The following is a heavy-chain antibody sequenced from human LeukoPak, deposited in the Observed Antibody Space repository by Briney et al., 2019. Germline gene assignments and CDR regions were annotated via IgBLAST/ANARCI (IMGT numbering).Heavy chain of an antibody. Sequence: PGGSLRLSCADSGFTFSSYAMSWVRQAPGKGLEWVSGISGSGGSTHYADSVKGRFTISRDNSKNKVYLQMSSLRAEDTAVYYCAKPYSGSYYFDYWGQGTLVTVSS. J-gene: IGHJ4*02. V-gene: IGHV3-23*01. CDR1: GFTFSSYA. CDR3: AKPYSGSYYFDY. D-gene: IGHD1-26*01. CDR2: ISGSGGST.